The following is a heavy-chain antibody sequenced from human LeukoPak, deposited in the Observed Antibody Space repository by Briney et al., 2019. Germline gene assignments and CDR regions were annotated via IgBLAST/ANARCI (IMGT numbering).Heavy chain of an antibody. J-gene: IGHJ4*02. D-gene: IGHD3-16*02. V-gene: IGHV4-4*02. Sequence: SETLSLTCAVSGGSISSSNWWSWVRQPPGKGLEWIGEIYHSGSTNYNPSLKSRVTISVGKSKNQFSLKLSSVTAADTAVYYCAAPPVYDYVWGSYRQGFDYWGQGTLVTVSS. CDR3: AAPPVYDYVWGSYRQGFDY. CDR1: GGSISSSNW. CDR2: IYHSGST.